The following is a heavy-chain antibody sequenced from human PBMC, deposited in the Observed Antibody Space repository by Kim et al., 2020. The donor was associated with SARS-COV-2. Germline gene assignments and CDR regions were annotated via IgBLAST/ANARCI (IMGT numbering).Heavy chain of an antibody. CDR2: IYYSGST. Sequence: SETLSLTCTVSGGSVSSGSYYWSWIRQPPGKGLEWIGYIYYSGSTNYNPSLKSRVTISVDTSKNQFSLKLSSVTAADTAVYYCAREREPLSGWFNYFDYWGQGTLVTVSS. CDR1: GGSVSSGSYY. J-gene: IGHJ4*02. D-gene: IGHD6-19*01. V-gene: IGHV4-61*01. CDR3: AREREPLSGWFNYFDY.